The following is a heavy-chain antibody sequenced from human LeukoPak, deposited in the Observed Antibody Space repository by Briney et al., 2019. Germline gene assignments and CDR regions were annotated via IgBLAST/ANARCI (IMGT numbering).Heavy chain of an antibody. CDR2: ISSSDSTI. J-gene: IGHJ4*02. V-gene: IGHV3-48*03. D-gene: IGHD3-22*01. Sequence: GGSLRLSCAASGFTFSSYEMNWVRQAPGKGLEWVSYISSSDSTIYYADSVKGRFTISRDNAKNSLFLQMDSLRPEDTALYYCARANYYDSNRYSPFDDWGQGTLVTVSS. CDR1: GFTFSSYE. CDR3: ARANYYDSNRYSPFDD.